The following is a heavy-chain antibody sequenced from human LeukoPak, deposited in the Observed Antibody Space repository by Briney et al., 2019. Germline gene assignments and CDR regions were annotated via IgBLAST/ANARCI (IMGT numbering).Heavy chain of an antibody. Sequence: SAVTVTLKFSGYALTQLSIQGLRQPHAKGLEWVGVFDLEDCEAIYAQKFQGRVTMTEDTSTDTAYMELSSLRSEDTGVYYCATDGPAPENYYDSSGYYLWGQGTLVTVSS. CDR2: FDLEDCEA. V-gene: IGHV1-24*01. D-gene: IGHD3-22*01. CDR1: GYALTQLS. J-gene: IGHJ4*02. CDR3: ATDGPAPENYYDSSGYYL.